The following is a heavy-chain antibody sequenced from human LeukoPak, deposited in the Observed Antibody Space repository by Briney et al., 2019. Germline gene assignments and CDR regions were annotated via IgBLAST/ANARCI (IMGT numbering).Heavy chain of an antibody. V-gene: IGHV3-11*04. J-gene: IGHJ4*02. CDR2: ISSSGSTI. Sequence: GGSLRLSCAASGFTFSDYYMSWIRQAPGKGLEWVSYISSSGSTIYYADSVKGRSTISRDNAKNSLYLQMNSLRAEDTAVYYCALGSGSYYHLLTYYFDYWGQGTLVTVSS. CDR3: ALGSGSYYHLLTYYFDY. CDR1: GFTFSDYY. D-gene: IGHD3-10*01.